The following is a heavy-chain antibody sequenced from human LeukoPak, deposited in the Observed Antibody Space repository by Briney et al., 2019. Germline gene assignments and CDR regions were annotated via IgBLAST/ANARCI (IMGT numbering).Heavy chain of an antibody. CDR3: ARKTDSGGQGDY. J-gene: IGHJ4*02. CDR1: GFTVSRNY. V-gene: IGHV3-66*01. D-gene: IGHD3-22*01. Sequence: GGSLRPSRAASGFTVSRNYMSWVRQAPGKGLECVSVIYSGGNTYYTDSVKGRFTISRDNSKNTLYLQMNSLRAEDTAVYYCARKTDSGGQGDYWGPGTLVTVSS. CDR2: IYSGGNT.